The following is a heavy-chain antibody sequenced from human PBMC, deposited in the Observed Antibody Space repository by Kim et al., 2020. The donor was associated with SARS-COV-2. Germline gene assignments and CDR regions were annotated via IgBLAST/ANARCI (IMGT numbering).Heavy chain of an antibody. CDR3: ARGRGVDY. CDR2: INQDGSQK. J-gene: IGHJ4*02. Sequence: GGSLRLSCAASGFTFGGNWMTWVRQAAGKGLEWVACINQDGSQKYYVDSAKGRFTISRDNAKNLVYLQMNNLRGEDTAVYYCARGRGVDYWGQGTLATV. D-gene: IGHD6-13*01. V-gene: IGHV3-7*04. CDR1: GFTFGGNW.